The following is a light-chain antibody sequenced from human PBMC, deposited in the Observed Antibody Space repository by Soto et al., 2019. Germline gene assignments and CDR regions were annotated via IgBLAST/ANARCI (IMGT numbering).Light chain of an antibody. CDR3: QQYNNWPPIT. CDR2: GAF. J-gene: IGKJ5*01. Sequence: EIVMTQTPLSLSVTPGQPATLSCRASQSVSTTVAWYQQRPGQAPRLLIYGAFARATGVPPRFSGSGSGAEFTLTISSLQSEDFAVYYCQQYNNWPPITFGQGTRLEIK. V-gene: IGKV3-15*01. CDR1: QSVSTT.